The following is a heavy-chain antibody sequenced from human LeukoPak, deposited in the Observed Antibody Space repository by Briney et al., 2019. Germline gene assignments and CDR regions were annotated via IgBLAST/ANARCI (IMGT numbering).Heavy chain of an antibody. CDR2: IGVSGRDT. CDR3: ARSLNYYTSGTSRRDFDF. V-gene: IGHV3-23*01. D-gene: IGHD3-10*01. Sequence: GGSLRLSCAASEFTFATYAMVWVRQAPGRGLEWVSAIGVSGRDTYYADSVQGRFTISRDNSKNTLYLQMSSLRAEDTAIYFCARSLNYYTSGTSRRDFDFWGQGTLVTVSS. CDR1: EFTFATYA. J-gene: IGHJ4*02.